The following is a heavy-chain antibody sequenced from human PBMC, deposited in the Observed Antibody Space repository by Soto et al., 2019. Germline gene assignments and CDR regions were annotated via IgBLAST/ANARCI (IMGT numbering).Heavy chain of an antibody. Sequence: WTWIRQHPGKGLEWIGSISASGSTSYNPSLKSRLTVSVDKSKNQFSLNLRSVTAADTAVYYCARRDRSGFSYWLDTWGQGTLVPVHS. D-gene: IGHD3-22*01. J-gene: IGHJ5*02. CDR2: ISASGST. CDR3: ARRDRSGFSYWLDT. V-gene: IGHV4-31*02.